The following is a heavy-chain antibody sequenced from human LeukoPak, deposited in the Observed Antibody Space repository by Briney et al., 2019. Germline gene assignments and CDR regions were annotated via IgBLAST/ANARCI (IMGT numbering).Heavy chain of an antibody. J-gene: IGHJ4*02. CDR2: IYYSGST. CDR3: ARKSSRYSPFDY. D-gene: IGHD5-12*01. Sequence: PSETLSLTCTVSGDSISSGGYYWSWIRQHPGKGLEWIGYIYYSGSTYYNPSLKSRVTISVDTSKNQFSLKLSSVTAADTAVYYCARKSSRYSPFDYWGQGTLVTVSS. V-gene: IGHV4-31*03. CDR1: GDSISSGGYY.